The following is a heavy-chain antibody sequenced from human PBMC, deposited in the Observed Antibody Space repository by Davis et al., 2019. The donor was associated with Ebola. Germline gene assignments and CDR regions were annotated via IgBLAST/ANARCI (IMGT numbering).Heavy chain of an antibody. V-gene: IGHV4-34*01. CDR2: INHSGST. CDR1: GGSFSGYY. Sequence: SETLSLTCAVYGGSFSGYYWSWIRQPPGKGLEWIGEINHSGSTNYNPSLKSRVTISVDTSKNQFSLKLSSVTAADTAVYYCGQRYYYYYGMDVWGQGTTVTVSS. J-gene: IGHJ6*02. D-gene: IGHD5-24*01. CDR3: GQRYYYYYGMDV.